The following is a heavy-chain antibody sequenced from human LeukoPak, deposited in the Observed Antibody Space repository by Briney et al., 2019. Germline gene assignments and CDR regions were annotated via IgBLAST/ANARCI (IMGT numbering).Heavy chain of an antibody. D-gene: IGHD5-24*01. Sequence: SETLSLTCTVSGGSISSYYWRWIRQPPGKGLEWIGYIYYSGSTNYNPSLKSRGTISVDTSKNQFSLNLSSVTAADTAVYYCARMLDGSRRRGFDYWGQGTLVTVSS. CDR2: IYYSGST. CDR1: GGSISSYY. J-gene: IGHJ4*02. CDR3: ARMLDGSRRRGFDY. V-gene: IGHV4-59*01.